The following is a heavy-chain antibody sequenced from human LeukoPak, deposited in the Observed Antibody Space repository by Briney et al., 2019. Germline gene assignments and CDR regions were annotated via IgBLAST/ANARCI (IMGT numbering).Heavy chain of an antibody. J-gene: IGHJ4*02. CDR1: GGSISTYY. CDR2: IYYSGGT. CDR3: ARSPTGGSPFFDY. V-gene: IGHV4-59*01. Sequence: SETLSLTCTVSGGSISTYYWSWIRQPPGKGLEWIGYIYYSGGTNYNPSLKSRLTISVDTSKNQSSLRLSSVTAADTAVYYCARSPTGGSPFFDYWGQGTLVTVSS. D-gene: IGHD2-15*01.